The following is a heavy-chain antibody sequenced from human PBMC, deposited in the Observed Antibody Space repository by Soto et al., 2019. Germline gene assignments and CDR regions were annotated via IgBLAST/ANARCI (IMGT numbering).Heavy chain of an antibody. D-gene: IGHD3-3*01. CDR1: GFTFSSYG. Sequence: GGSLRLSCAASGFTFSSYGMHWVRQAPGKGPEWVAVISYDGSNKYYADSVKGRFTISRDNSKNTLYLQMNSLRAEDTAVYYCAKAPWGYDFWSGSNYMDVWGKGTTVTVSS. CDR2: ISYDGSNK. CDR3: AKAPWGYDFWSGSNYMDV. J-gene: IGHJ6*03. V-gene: IGHV3-30*18.